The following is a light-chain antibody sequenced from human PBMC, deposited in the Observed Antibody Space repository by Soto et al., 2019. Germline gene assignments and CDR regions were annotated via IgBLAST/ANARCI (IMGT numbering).Light chain of an antibody. J-gene: IGKJ4*01. CDR1: QGISTY. Sequence: DIQMTQSPSSLSASLGDRVTITCRASQGISTYLNWYLQKPGKAPKLLIYAASSLQSGVPSRFSGSGSETDFTLTISSLQPEDFATYYCQQSYSTPLTFGGGTKVDIK. V-gene: IGKV1-39*01. CDR2: AAS. CDR3: QQSYSTPLT.